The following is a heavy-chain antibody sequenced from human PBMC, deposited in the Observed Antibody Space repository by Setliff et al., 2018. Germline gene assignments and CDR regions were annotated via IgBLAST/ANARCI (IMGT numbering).Heavy chain of an antibody. J-gene: IGHJ4*02. CDR1: GFTFSSYA. V-gene: IGHV3-30*04. D-gene: IGHD3-22*01. Sequence: QPGGSLRLSCAASGFTFSSYAMHWVRQAPGKGLEWVAVISYDGSNKYYADSVKGRFTISRDNAKNSLYLQMNSLRAEDTAVYYCARASGTFYYDSSQNFDYWGQGTLVTVSS. CDR3: ARASGTFYYDSSQNFDY. CDR2: ISYDGSNK.